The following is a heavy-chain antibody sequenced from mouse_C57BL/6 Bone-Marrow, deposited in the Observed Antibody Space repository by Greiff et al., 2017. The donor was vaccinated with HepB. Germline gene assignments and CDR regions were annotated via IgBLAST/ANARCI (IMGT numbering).Heavy chain of an antibody. Sequence: QVQLEKGGVERGRKGDSVTRDGKASGERGRDYERHGGTEEPVHGLEWGGAIDPETGGTAYNQKLKGKAILTADKYSSTAYMELRSVTSEDSADYYCPTGWLPYYFDFWGQGTTLTVSS. V-gene: IGHV1-15*01. CDR2: IDPETGGT. CDR3: PTGWLPYYFDF. D-gene: IGHD2-3*01. J-gene: IGHJ2*01. CDR1: GERGRDYE.